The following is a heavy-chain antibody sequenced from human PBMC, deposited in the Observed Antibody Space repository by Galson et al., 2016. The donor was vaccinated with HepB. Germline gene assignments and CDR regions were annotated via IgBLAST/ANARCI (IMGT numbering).Heavy chain of an antibody. J-gene: IGHJ6*02. CDR1: GFTVSNYW. Sequence: SLRLSCAASGFTVSNYWEHWVRQTPGKGLVWVSRISSDGSSTAQADSVKGRFTISRDNTKNMLYLLMISLREEDPAVYYCARGYYYGRGVWGHGATGTVSS. V-gene: IGHV3-74*01. CDR2: ISSDGSST. CDR3: ARGYYYGRGV.